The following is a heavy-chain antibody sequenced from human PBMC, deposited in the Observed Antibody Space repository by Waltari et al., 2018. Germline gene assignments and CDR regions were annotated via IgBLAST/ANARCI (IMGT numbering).Heavy chain of an antibody. V-gene: IGHV1-2*02. Sequence: QVQLVQSGAEVKKPGASVKVSCEASGYTFTGYYMHWVRQAPGQGLEWMDWINPNNGGTNYARKFQGRGKRKREGEVTTAGGGGTRLTSDDTAIYYCARDSYCTDAACYSGWFDPWGQGTLVTVSS. D-gene: IGHD2-15*01. CDR3: ARDSYCTDAACYSGWFDP. J-gene: IGHJ5*02. CDR2: INPNNGGT. CDR1: GYTFTGYY.